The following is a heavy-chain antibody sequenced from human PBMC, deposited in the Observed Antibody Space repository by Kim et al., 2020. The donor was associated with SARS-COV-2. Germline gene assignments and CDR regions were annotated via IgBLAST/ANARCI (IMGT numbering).Heavy chain of an antibody. CDR2: ISYDGSNK. Sequence: GGSLRLSCAASGFTFSSYGMHWVRQAPGKGLEWVAVISYDGSNKYYADSVKGRFTISRDNSKNTLYLQMNSLSAEDTAVYYCAKALVWLAAEYGMDVWG. D-gene: IGHD2-15*01. J-gene: IGHJ6*02. CDR3: AKALVWLAAEYGMDV. CDR1: GFTFSSYG. V-gene: IGHV3-30*18.